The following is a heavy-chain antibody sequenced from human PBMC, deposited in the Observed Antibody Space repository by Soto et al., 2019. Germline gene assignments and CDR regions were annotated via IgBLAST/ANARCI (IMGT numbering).Heavy chain of an antibody. D-gene: IGHD1-26*01. CDR2: IYYSGST. CDR3: ARDYRPQAGYYYGMDV. Sequence: SETLSLTCTVSGGSISSSSYYWGWIRQPPGKGLEWIGSIYYSGSTYYNPSLKSRVTISVDTSKNQFSLKLSSVTAADTAVYYCARDYRPQAGYYYGMDVWGQGTTVTVYS. CDR1: GGSISSSSYY. J-gene: IGHJ6*02. V-gene: IGHV4-39*02.